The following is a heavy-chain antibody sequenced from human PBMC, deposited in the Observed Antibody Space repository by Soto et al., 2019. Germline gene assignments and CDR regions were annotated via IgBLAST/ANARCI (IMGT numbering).Heavy chain of an antibody. D-gene: IGHD2-15*01. V-gene: IGHV3-30-3*01. Sequence: QVQLVESGGGVVQPGRSLRLSCAASGFIFSSYAMYWVRQAPGKGLEWLAVISYDGNNKYYADSVKGRFTISRDNSRNTLYLQMTSLRAGDSAVYYCARAGCDGGSCYTLVGLRYGMDVWGQGTTVTVSS. J-gene: IGHJ6*02. CDR2: ISYDGNNK. CDR1: GFIFSSYA. CDR3: ARAGCDGGSCYTLVGLRYGMDV.